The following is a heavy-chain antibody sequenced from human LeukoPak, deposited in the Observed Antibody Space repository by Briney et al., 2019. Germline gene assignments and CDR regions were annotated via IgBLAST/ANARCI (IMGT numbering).Heavy chain of an antibody. CDR1: GFTFSSYS. Sequence: GGSLRLSCAASGFTFSSYSMNWVRQAPGKGLEWVSYISSSSSTIYYADSVKGRFTLSRDNAKNSLYLQMNSLRDEDTAVYYCARVMPLNYGDYKRGAFDIWGQGTMVTVSS. V-gene: IGHV3-48*02. CDR2: ISSSSSTI. D-gene: IGHD4-17*01. CDR3: ARVMPLNYGDYKRGAFDI. J-gene: IGHJ3*02.